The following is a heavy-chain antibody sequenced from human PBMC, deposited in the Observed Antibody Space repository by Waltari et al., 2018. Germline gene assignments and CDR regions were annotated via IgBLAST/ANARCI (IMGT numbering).Heavy chain of an antibody. CDR2: INHSGST. CDR1: GGSFSGYY. V-gene: IGHV4-34*01. CDR3: ARVLPYIVVVVAATARWFDP. J-gene: IGHJ5*02. Sequence: QVQLQESGPGLVKPSATLSLTCAVYGGSFSGYYWSWIRQPPGKGLEWIGEINHSGSTNYNPSLKSRVTISVDTSKNQFSLKLSSVTAADTAVYYCARVLPYIVVVVAATARWFDPWGQGTLVTVSS. D-gene: IGHD2-15*01.